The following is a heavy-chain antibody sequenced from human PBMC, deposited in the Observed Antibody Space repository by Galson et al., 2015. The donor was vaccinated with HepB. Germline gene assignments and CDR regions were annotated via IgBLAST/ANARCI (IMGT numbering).Heavy chain of an antibody. CDR1: GFTFSSYG. CDR2: IRYDGSNK. D-gene: IGHD6-13*01. CDR3: AKDWRGSTIPDY. V-gene: IGHV3-30*02. Sequence: SLRLSCAASGFTFSSYGMHWVRQAPGKGLEWVAFIRYDGSNKYYADSVKGRFTISRDNSKNTLYLQMNSLRAEDTAVYYCAKDWRGSTIPDYWGQGTLVTVSS. J-gene: IGHJ4*02.